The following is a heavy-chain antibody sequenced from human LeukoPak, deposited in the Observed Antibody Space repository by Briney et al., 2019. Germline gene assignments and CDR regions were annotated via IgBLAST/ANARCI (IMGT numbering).Heavy chain of an antibody. CDR1: XXTFSSYG. V-gene: IGHV3-30*02. Sequence: GGPLRXXXXXXXXTFSSYGMHWVRQAPGKGLEWVAFIRYDGSSQRYTDSVKGRFTISRDNSKNTVYLQMNSLRAEDTAVYYCAKRRDVAAGGSGAFDYWGQGSLVTVSS. J-gene: IGHJ4*02. CDR2: IRYDGSSQ. CDR3: AKRRDVAAGGSGAFDY. D-gene: IGHD6-13*01.